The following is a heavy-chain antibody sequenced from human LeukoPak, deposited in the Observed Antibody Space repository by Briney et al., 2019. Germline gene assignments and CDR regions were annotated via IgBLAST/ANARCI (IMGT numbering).Heavy chain of an antibody. CDR1: GFTISSYS. D-gene: IGHD6-13*01. CDR2: ISSSSSYI. CDR3: AREGSSWDFDY. J-gene: IGHJ4*02. V-gene: IGHV3-21*01. Sequence: PGRSLRLSCAASGFTISSYSMNWVRQAPGKGLEWVSSISSSSSYIYYADSVKGRFTISRDNAKNSLYLQMNSLRAEDTAVYYCAREGSSWDFDYWGQGTLVTVSS.